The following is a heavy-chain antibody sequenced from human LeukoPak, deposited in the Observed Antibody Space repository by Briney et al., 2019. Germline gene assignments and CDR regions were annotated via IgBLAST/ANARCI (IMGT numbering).Heavy chain of an antibody. J-gene: IGHJ6*02. CDR1: GYTFTSYD. CDR2: MNPNSGNT. V-gene: IGHV1-8*01. D-gene: IGHD2-2*01. Sequence: ASVKVSCKASGYTFTSYDINWVRQATGQGLEWMGWMNPNSGNTGYAQKFQGRVTMTRNTSISTAYMELSSLRSEDTAVYYCARGYCSSTSCLNYYYGMDVWGQRTTVTVSS. CDR3: ARGYCSSTSCLNYYYGMDV.